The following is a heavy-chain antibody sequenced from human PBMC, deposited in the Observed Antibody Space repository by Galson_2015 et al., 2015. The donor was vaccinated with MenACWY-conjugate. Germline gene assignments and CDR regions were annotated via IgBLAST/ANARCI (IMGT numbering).Heavy chain of an antibody. Sequence: QSGAEVKKPGESLKISCKGSGYNFNTYWIGWVRQMPGKGLEWMGVIYPGDSDTRYSPAFQGQVTISADKSISTAYLQWTGLRASDTAMYYCARSKQLATFYGLDVWGQGTTVTVSS. CDR1: GYNFNTYW. CDR3: ARSKQLATFYGLDV. D-gene: IGHD6-6*01. CDR2: IYPGDSDT. V-gene: IGHV5-51*01. J-gene: IGHJ6*02.